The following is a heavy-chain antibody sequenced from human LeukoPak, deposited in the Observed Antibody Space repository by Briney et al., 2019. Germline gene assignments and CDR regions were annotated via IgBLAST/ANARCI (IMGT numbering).Heavy chain of an antibody. V-gene: IGHV4-30-4*01. Sequence: PSETLSLTCTVSGGSISSGDYYWSWIRQPPGKGLEWIGYIYYSGSTYYNPSLKSRVTISVDTSKNQFSLKLSSVTAADTAVYYCARGPPYYDAFDIWGQGTMVTVPS. CDR3: ARGPPYYDAFDI. CDR2: IYYSGST. J-gene: IGHJ3*02. CDR1: GGSISSGDYY. D-gene: IGHD2-8*01.